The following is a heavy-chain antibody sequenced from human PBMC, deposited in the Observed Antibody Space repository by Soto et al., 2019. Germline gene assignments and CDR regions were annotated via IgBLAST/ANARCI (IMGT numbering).Heavy chain of an antibody. V-gene: IGHV1-69*08. J-gene: IGHJ6*03. CDR3: AREPSIAAVGIPLYSYYYMDV. CDR2: IVSFAGVP. Sequence: QVQLVQSGAEVRNPGSSVKVSCKASGDKFSSYTISWVRQAPGQGLEWMGRIVSFAGVPIYAKIFQSGITFTADSSSSTAYMKLNSLTSDDTAVYYCAREPSIAAVGIPLYSYYYMDVWGEGTAVTVSS. CDR1: GDKFSSYT. D-gene: IGHD6-13*01.